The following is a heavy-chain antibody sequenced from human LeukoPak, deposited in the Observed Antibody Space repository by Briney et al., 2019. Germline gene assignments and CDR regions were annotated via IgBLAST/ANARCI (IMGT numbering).Heavy chain of an antibody. V-gene: IGHV3-23*01. D-gene: IGHD5-18*01. CDR2: ISISGDDT. CDR1: GFTFSSSA. CDR3: AKDLSYGSNWFDP. Sequence: PGGSLRLSCAASGFTFSSSAMNWVRQAPGKGLEWVSAISISGDDTYYAESVKGRFTISRDNSKNTLYLRMNSLRAEDTAVYYCAKDLSYGSNWFDPWGQGTLVTVSS. J-gene: IGHJ5*02.